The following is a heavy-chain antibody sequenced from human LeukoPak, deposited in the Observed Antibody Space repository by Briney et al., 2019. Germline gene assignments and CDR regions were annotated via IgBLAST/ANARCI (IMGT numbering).Heavy chain of an antibody. CDR2: ISSSSSTI. CDR1: GFTVSTNH. CDR3: ARDPLLRYFDWLVFDY. Sequence: GESLRLSCAASGFTVSTNHMTWVRRAPGKGLEWVSYISSSSSTIYYADSVKGRFTISRDNAKNSLYLQMDSLRAEDTAVYYCARDPLLRYFDWLVFDYWGQGTLVTVSS. D-gene: IGHD3-9*01. V-gene: IGHV3-48*04. J-gene: IGHJ4*02.